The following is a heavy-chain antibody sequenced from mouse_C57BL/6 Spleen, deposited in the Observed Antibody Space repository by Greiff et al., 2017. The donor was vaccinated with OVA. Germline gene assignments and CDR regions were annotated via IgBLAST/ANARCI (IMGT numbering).Heavy chain of an antibody. J-gene: IGHJ2*01. V-gene: IGHV14-4*01. CDR1: GFNIKDDY. D-gene: IGHD1-1*01. CDR3: TTTVAVDY. Sequence: VQLQQSGAELVRPGASVKLSCTASGFNIKDDYMHWVKQRPEQGLEWLGWIDPENGDTEYASKFQGKATITADTSSNTAYLQLSSLTSEDTAVYYCTTTVAVDYWGQGTTLTVSS. CDR2: IDPENGDT.